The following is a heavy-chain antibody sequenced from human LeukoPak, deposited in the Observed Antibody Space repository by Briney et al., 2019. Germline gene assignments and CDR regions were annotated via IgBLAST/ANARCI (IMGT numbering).Heavy chain of an antibody. J-gene: IGHJ3*02. D-gene: IGHD3-16*01. CDR3: ISMIGYAFDI. Sequence: ASVKVSCKAYGYTFTGYNMHWVRQAPGRGPEWIGRINPNTGDTNYAQKFQGRVTLTRDTSISVAFMELSRLRSDDTAVYYCISMIGYAFDIWGQGTMVTVSS. CDR2: INPNTGDT. CDR1: GYTFTGYN. V-gene: IGHV1-2*02.